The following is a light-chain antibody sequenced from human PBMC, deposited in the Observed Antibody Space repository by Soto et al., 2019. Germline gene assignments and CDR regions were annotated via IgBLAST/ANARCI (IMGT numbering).Light chain of an antibody. CDR1: SSDVGGYNF. CDR3: NSYTTSSTLVL. Sequence: QSALTQPASVSGSPGQSITISCTGTSSDVGGYNFVSWYQQHPGKAPKLMIYDVSNRPSGVSNRFSGSKSGNTASLTISGLHAEDEADYYCNSYTTSSTLVLFGGGTKLTVL. CDR2: DVS. J-gene: IGLJ2*01. V-gene: IGLV2-14*01.